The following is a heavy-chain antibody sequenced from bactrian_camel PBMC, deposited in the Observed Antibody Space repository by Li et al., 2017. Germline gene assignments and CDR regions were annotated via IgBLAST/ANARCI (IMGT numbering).Heavy chain of an antibody. Sequence: VQLVESGGGLVQPGGSLRLSCPVSGLSFSSYDMSWVRQAPGKGLEWVSDISSGGGTTNHEDSVKGRFSISRDNAKNMVYLHLNSLKTEDMAMYYCANTVAGSPYYWGQATQVTVS. V-gene: IGHV3S40*01. CDR1: GLSFSSYD. CDR3: ANTVAGSPYY. CDR2: ISSGGGTT. J-gene: IGHJ4*01. D-gene: IGHD6*01.